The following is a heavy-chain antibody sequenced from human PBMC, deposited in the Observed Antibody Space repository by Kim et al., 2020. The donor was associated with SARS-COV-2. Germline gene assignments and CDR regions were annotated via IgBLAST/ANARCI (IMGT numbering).Heavy chain of an antibody. CDR1: GFTFSAYA. V-gene: IGHV3-23*01. J-gene: IGHJ1*01. Sequence: GGSLRLSCAASGFTFSAYAMSWVRQAPGKGLEWVSHISGNDGSTNYADSVKGRFIISRDNSRNTLHLQMNSLRAEDTAVYYCAKHFGSSGSEFQDWGQGTLVTVSS. D-gene: IGHD5-12*01. CDR2: ISGNDGST. CDR3: AKHFGSSGSEFQD.